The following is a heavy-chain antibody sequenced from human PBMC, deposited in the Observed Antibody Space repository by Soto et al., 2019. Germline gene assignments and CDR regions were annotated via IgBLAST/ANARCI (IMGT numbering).Heavy chain of an antibody. J-gene: IGHJ4*02. V-gene: IGHV1-2*02. CDR3: GRDDYGIFPY. CDR1: GYSISAYY. CDR2: FDSKNGGT. D-gene: IGHD3-10*01. Sequence: GASVKVSCKASGYSISAYYIHWVRQAPGQGLEWMGWFDSKNGGTVSAQKFQGRLTMTRDTSISTVYMDLSGLTSDDTALYYCGRDDYGIFPYWDRGSLVTVSS.